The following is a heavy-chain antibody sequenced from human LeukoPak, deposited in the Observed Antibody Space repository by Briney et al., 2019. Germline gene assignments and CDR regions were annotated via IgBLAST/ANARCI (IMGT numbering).Heavy chain of an antibody. CDR2: TSTSSSTM. CDR1: GFIFSSYG. V-gene: IGHV3-48*04. D-gene: IGHD1-26*01. J-gene: IGHJ4*02. CDR3: ARILGSGAMDS. Sequence: GGSLRLSCAASGFIFSSYGMNWVREAPGKGLEWVSYTSTSSSTMYYADSVKGRFTISRDNAKNSLYLQMNSLRAEDTAVYYCARILGSGAMDSWGQGTLVTVSS.